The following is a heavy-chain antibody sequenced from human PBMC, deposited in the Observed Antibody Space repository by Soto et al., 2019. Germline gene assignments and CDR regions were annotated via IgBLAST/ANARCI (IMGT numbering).Heavy chain of an antibody. CDR1: GFTFSSYA. CDR2: ISGSGGST. Sequence: EVQLLESGGGLVQPGGSLRLSCAASGFTFSSYAMSWVRQAPGKGLEWVSAISGSGGSTYYADSVKGRFTISRDNSKNTLYLKMNSLRAEDTAVYYCAKDPYYYDSSGYYYSLIRRENSEVFYWGQGTLVTVSS. V-gene: IGHV3-23*01. D-gene: IGHD3-22*01. CDR3: AKDPYYYDSSGYYYSLIRRENSEVFY. J-gene: IGHJ4*02.